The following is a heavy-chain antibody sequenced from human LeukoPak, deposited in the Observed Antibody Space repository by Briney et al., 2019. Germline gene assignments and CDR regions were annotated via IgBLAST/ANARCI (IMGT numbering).Heavy chain of an antibody. CDR1: GFTFRIYA. Sequence: PGGSLRLSCAASGFTFRIYAMSWVCQAPGKGLEWVSAISGSGGSTYYADSVKGRFTISRDNSKNTLYLQMNSLRAEDTAVYYCAKQTWAFYDSSGYLDYWGQGTLVTVSS. CDR3: AKQTWAFYDSSGYLDY. D-gene: IGHD3-22*01. V-gene: IGHV3-23*01. J-gene: IGHJ4*02. CDR2: ISGSGGST.